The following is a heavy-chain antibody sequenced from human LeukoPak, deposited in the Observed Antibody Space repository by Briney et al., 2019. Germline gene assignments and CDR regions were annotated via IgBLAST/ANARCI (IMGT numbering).Heavy chain of an antibody. CDR3: ARGDATFYYDILTGYYNVQSSDAFDI. D-gene: IGHD3-9*01. V-gene: IGHV4-39*07. J-gene: IGHJ3*02. CDR2: IYYSGST. CDR1: GGSISSSSYY. Sequence: KSSETLSLTCTVSGGSISSSSYYWGWIRQPPGKGLEWIGSIYYSGSTYYNPSLKSRVTISVDTSKNQFSLKLSSVTAADTAVYYCARGDATFYYDILTGYYNVQSSDAFDIWGQGTMVTVSS.